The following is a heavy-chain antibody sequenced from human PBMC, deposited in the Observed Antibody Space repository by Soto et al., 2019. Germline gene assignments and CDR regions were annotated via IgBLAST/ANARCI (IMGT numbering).Heavy chain of an antibody. Sequence: EVQLVETGGGLIQPGGSLRLSCAASGFTVSSNYMSWVRQAPGQGLEWVSFIYSGGRTYYADSVKGRFTNSRDNSKNTLYLQMNSLRAEDTAVYYCAREAISSDYFDYWGQGTLVIVSS. V-gene: IGHV3-53*02. CDR3: AREAISSDYFDY. J-gene: IGHJ4*02. D-gene: IGHD3-22*01. CDR2: IYSGGRT. CDR1: GFTVSSNY.